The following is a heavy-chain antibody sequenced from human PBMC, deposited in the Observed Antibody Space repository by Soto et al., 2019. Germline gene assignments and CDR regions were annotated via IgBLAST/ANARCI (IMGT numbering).Heavy chain of an antibody. D-gene: IGHD3-10*01. Sequence: SETLSLTCTVSGGSISSSSYYWGWIRQPPGKGLEWIGSIYYGGSTYYNPSLKSRVTISVDTSKNQFSLKLSSVTAADTAVYYCATYGSGSYKYYFDYWGQGTLVTVS. CDR2: IYYGGST. CDR3: ATYGSGSYKYYFDY. CDR1: GGSISSSSYY. V-gene: IGHV4-39*01. J-gene: IGHJ4*02.